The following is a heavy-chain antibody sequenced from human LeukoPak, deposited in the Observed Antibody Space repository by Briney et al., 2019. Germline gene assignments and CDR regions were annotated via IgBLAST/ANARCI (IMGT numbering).Heavy chain of an antibody. D-gene: IGHD4-17*01. CDR2: GIRRSGTT. CDR3: TKGHHHPLRAFLDV. J-gene: IGHJ6*03. V-gene: IGHV3-9*01. Sequence: GGSLRLSCAASGFTFDDYAMHWVRQVPGKGLEWVSGVSGGIRRSGTTAYADSVKGRFAISRDDVKKFLYLQMSSLTVDDTALYFCTKGHHHPLRAFLDVWGKGTTVTVSS. CDR1: GFTFDDYA.